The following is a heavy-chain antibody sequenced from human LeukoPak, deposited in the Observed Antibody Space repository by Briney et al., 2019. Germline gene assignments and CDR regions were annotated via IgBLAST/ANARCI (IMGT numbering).Heavy chain of an antibody. D-gene: IGHD2-2*01. Sequence: PGGSLRLSCAASGFTVSNNYMSWVRQAPGKGLEWVSAISGSGGSTYYADSVKGRFTISRDNSKNTLYLQMNSLRAEDTAVYYCAKNPTHAARVFDYWGQGTLVTVSS. V-gene: IGHV3-23*01. CDR2: ISGSGGST. CDR1: GFTVSNNY. CDR3: AKNPTHAARVFDY. J-gene: IGHJ4*02.